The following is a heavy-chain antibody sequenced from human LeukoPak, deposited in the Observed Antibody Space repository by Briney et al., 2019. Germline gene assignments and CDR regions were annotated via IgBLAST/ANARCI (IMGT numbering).Heavy chain of an antibody. J-gene: IGHJ4*02. CDR3: ARGGYDSTDY. CDR2: ISSSSSTI. CDR1: GFTFSSYG. Sequence: GGSLRLSCAASGFTFSSYGMHWVRQAPGKGLEWVSYISSSSSTIYYADSVKGRFTISRDNAKNSLYLQMNSLRAEDTAVYYCARGGYDSTDYWGQGTLVTVSS. V-gene: IGHV3-48*04. D-gene: IGHD5-12*01.